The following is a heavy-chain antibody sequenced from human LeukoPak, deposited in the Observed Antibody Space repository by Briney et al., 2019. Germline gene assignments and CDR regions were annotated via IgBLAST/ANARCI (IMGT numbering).Heavy chain of an antibody. Sequence: PGGSLRLSCAASGFTFSSYAMSWVRQAPGKGLEWVSAISASGGSTYDADSVKGRFTISRDNSKNTLYLQMNSLRAEDTAVYYCAKHGPGRSNWGAFDIWGHGTMVTVSA. D-gene: IGHD3-10*01. V-gene: IGHV3-23*01. CDR2: ISASGGST. CDR3: AKHGPGRSNWGAFDI. CDR1: GFTFSSYA. J-gene: IGHJ3*02.